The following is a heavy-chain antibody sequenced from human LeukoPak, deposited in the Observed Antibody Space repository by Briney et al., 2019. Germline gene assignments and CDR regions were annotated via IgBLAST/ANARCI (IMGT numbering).Heavy chain of an antibody. CDR3: ARGGASGHDAFDI. J-gene: IGHJ3*02. D-gene: IGHD3-3*01. Sequence: SQTLSLTCAVSGGSISSGGYSWSWIRQPPGKGLEWIGYIYYSGSTYYTPSLKSRVTISVDTSKNQFSLKLSSVTAADTAVYYCARGGASGHDAFDIWGQGTMVTVSS. V-gene: IGHV4-30-4*07. CDR2: IYYSGST. CDR1: GGSISSGGYS.